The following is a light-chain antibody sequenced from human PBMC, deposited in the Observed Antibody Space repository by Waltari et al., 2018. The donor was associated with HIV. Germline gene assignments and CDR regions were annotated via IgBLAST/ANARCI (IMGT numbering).Light chain of an antibody. CDR1: SSVIRRFRS. V-gene: IGLV2-14*03. CDR3: SSYTANVTLV. Sequence: QSALTQPASVSGSPGQSIAISCPGTSSVIRRFRSVSWFQQHPDKAPKLIIFDVNDRPSGVSNRFSGFKSDNTASLIISGLRTEDEADYYCSSYTANVTLVFGSGTKVTVL. J-gene: IGLJ1*01. CDR2: DVN.